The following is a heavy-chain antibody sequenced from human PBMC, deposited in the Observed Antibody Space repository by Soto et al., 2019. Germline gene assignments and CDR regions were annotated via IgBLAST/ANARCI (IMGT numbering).Heavy chain of an antibody. CDR2: ISSSSSYI. J-gene: IGHJ4*02. CDR3: ARWPSGDFWSGYSHLFAY. V-gene: IGHV3-21*01. CDR1: GFTFSSYS. D-gene: IGHD3-3*01. Sequence: PGGSLRLSCAASGFTFSSYSMNWVRQAPGKGLEWVSSISSSSSYIYYADSVKGRFTISRDNAKNSLYLQMNSLRAEDTAVYYCARWPSGDFWSGYSHLFAYWGQGTLVTVSS.